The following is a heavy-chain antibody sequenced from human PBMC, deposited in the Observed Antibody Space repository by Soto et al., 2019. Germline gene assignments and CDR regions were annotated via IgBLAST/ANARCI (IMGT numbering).Heavy chain of an antibody. V-gene: IGHV3-30*18. CDR2: ISYDGSNK. CDR1: GFTFSRCG. J-gene: IGHJ1*01. Sequence: QVQLVESGGGVVQPGRSLRLSCAASGFTFSRCGMHWVRQAPGKGLEWVAVISYDGSNKYYADSVKGRLTISRDNSKNTLYLQRNGLTLADTALYYCAKGGWSGWHTTYFHQWGHGTLVTVSS. CDR3: AKGGWSGWHTTYFHQ. D-gene: IGHD6-19*01.